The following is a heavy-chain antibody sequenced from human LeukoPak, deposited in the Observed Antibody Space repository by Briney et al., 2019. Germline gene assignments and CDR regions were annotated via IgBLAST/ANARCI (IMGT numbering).Heavy chain of an antibody. D-gene: IGHD6-13*01. CDR1: GFTFDDYA. CDR3: AKDIPGFAGAFDI. J-gene: IGHJ3*02. CDR2: ISWNSGSI. Sequence: GGSLRLSCAASGFTFDDYAMPWVRQAPGKGLEWVSGISWNSGSIGYADSVKGRFTISRDNAKNSLYLQMNSLRAEDTALYYCAKDIPGFAGAFDIWGQGTMVTVSS. V-gene: IGHV3-9*01.